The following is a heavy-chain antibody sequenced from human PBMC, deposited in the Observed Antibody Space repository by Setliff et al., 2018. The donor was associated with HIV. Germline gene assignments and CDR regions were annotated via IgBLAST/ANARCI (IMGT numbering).Heavy chain of an antibody. V-gene: IGHV4-4*09. D-gene: IGHD3-22*01. CDR2: IYASGST. Sequence: PSETLSLTCNVSDDSFSTNYWSWVRQPPGKGLEWIGYIYASGSTNYNPSLKSRVTISIDTSKNQFSLRLRSVTAADTALYYCARLGRAIDRGGYLRGGYYYYCMDVWGKGTTVTVSS. CDR3: ARLGRAIDRGGYLRGGYYYYCMDV. CDR1: DDSFSTNY. J-gene: IGHJ6*03.